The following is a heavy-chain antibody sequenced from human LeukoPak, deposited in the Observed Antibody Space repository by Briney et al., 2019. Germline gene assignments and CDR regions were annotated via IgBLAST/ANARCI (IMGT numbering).Heavy chain of an antibody. D-gene: IGHD6-19*01. Sequence: ASVKVSCKASGYTFTSYDINWVRQATGQGLEWMGWMNPNSGNAGYAQKFQGRVTMTRNTSISTAYMELSSLRSEDTAVYYCARGRGVRPVAGKRLYYYYGMDVWGQGTTVTVSS. CDR2: MNPNSGNA. J-gene: IGHJ6*02. V-gene: IGHV1-8*01. CDR1: GYTFTSYD. CDR3: ARGRGVRPVAGKRLYYYYGMDV.